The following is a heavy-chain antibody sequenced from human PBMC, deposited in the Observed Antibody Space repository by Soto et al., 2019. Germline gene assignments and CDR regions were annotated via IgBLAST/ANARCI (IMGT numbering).Heavy chain of an antibody. CDR1: GFTFSSYF. J-gene: IGHJ6*02. CDR3: AKAGEWDYGMDV. Sequence: GGSLRLSCAASGFTFSSYFMHWVRQAPGKGLEWVAVISYDGSNKYYADSVKGRFTISRDNSKNTLYLQMNSLRAEDTAVYYCAKAGEWDYGMDVWGQGTTVTSP. D-gene: IGHD3-10*01. V-gene: IGHV3-30*18. CDR2: ISYDGSNK.